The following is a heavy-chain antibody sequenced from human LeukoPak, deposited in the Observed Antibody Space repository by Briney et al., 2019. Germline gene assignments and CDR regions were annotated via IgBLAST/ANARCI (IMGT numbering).Heavy chain of an antibody. CDR3: ARDPGYYGSGSYYKYPFDY. J-gene: IGHJ4*02. CDR2: ISAYNGNT. V-gene: IGHV1-18*01. Sequence: GASVKVSCKASGYTFTSYGISWVRQAPGQGLEWMGWISAYNGNTNYAQKLQGRVTMTTDTSTSTAYMELRSLRSDDTAVYYCARDPGYYGSGSYYKYPFDYWGQGTLATVSS. D-gene: IGHD3-10*01. CDR1: GYTFTSYG.